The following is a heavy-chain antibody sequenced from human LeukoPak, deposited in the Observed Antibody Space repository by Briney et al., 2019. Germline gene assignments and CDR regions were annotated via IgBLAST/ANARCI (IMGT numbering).Heavy chain of an antibody. Sequence: SQTLPLTCAVSGGSISSGGYSWSWIRQPPGKGLEWIGYIYHSGSTYYNPSLKSRVTISVDRSKNQFSLKLSSVTAADTAVYFCARVNYDILTGQGGWFDPWGQGTLVTVSS. D-gene: IGHD3-9*01. J-gene: IGHJ5*02. CDR2: IYHSGST. CDR3: ARVNYDILTGQGGWFDP. V-gene: IGHV4-30-2*01. CDR1: GGSISSGGYS.